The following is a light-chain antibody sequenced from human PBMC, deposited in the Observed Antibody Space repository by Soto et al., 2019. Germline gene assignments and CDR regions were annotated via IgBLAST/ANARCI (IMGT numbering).Light chain of an antibody. J-gene: IGLJ1*01. CDR2: GSS. CDR3: QSYDSSLSGNYV. Sequence: QSVLTQPPSVSGAPGQRVTISCTGSSSNIGAGYDAHWYQQFPGTAPKLLMYGSSNRPSGVPDRFSGSKSGTSASLAITGLQPEDEADYYCQSYDSSLSGNYVFGTGTKLTVL. V-gene: IGLV1-40*01. CDR1: SSNIGAGYD.